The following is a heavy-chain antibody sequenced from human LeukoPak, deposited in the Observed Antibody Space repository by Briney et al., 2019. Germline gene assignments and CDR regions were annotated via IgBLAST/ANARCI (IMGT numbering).Heavy chain of an antibody. D-gene: IGHD3-22*01. CDR3: AREGRDYDGSGYYGFDY. Sequence: PSENLSLTCIVSGVTITNNYWIWIPPPAGQGLEGIGRFYVGGDTEYNPSFESRVTVTENAPKNQFYLRLTSVTAADTAVYYCAREGRDYDGSGYYGFDYWGRGNLDTVSS. J-gene: IGHJ4*02. CDR1: GVTITNNY. CDR2: FYVGGDT. V-gene: IGHV4-4*07.